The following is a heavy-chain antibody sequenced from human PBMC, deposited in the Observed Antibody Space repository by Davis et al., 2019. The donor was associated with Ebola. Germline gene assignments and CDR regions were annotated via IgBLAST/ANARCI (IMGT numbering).Heavy chain of an antibody. V-gene: IGHV4-59*08. J-gene: IGHJ4*02. CDR3: ATLSGWIHY. D-gene: IGHD6-19*01. CDR2: IYYSGST. CDR1: GGSISGYY. Sequence: SETLSLTCTVSGGSISGYYWSWIRQPPGKGLEWIGYIYYSGSTNYNPSLKSRVTISVDTSKNQFSLKLSSVTAADTAVYYCATLSGWIHYWGQGTLVTVSS.